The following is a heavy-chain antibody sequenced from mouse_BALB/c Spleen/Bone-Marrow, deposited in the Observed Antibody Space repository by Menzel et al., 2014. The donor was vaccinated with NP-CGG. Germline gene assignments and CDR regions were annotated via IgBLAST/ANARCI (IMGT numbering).Heavy chain of an antibody. D-gene: IGHD2-3*01. CDR3: ARLGYYGGFAY. CDR2: INPNSRTI. J-gene: IGHJ3*01. Sequence: EVQGVESGGGLVQPGGSLKLSCAASGFDFSGFWMGWVRQAPGKGLEWIGEINPNSRTINYTPSLKDRFITSRDNAKNTLYLRMSKVRSEDTALYYCARLGYYGGFAYWGQGTLVTVSA. CDR1: GFDFSGFW. V-gene: IGHV4-1*02.